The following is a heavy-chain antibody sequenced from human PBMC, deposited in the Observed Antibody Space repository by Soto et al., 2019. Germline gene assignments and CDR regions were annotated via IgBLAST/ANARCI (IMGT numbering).Heavy chain of an antibody. D-gene: IGHD3-22*01. V-gene: IGHV4-39*01. CDR2: IYYSGST. J-gene: IGHJ2*01. CDR3: ARRITMIVVARGYFDL. Sequence: QLQLQESGPGLVKPSETLSLTCTVSGGSISSSSYYWGWIRQPPGKGLEWIGSIYYSGSTYYTPSLKSRVTISVDTSKNQFSLKLSSVTAADTAVYYCARRITMIVVARGYFDLWGRGTLVTVSS. CDR1: GGSISSSSYY.